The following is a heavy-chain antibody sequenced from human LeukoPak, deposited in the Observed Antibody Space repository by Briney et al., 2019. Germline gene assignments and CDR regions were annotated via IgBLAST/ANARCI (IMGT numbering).Heavy chain of an antibody. CDR2: IKEDGSEK. CDR1: GFIFSSNW. Sequence: PGGSLRLSCAASGFIFSSNWMSWVRQAPGKGLEWVAFIKEDGSEKYYVDSVKGRFTISRDNAENSLYLQMNSLRAEDTAVYYCARDRGGRTGLDDWGQGTLVTVSS. CDR3: ARDRGGRTGLDD. V-gene: IGHV3-7*04. D-gene: IGHD1-14*01. J-gene: IGHJ4*02.